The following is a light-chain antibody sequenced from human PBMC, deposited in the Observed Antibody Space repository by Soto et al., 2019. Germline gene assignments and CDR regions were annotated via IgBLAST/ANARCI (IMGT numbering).Light chain of an antibody. CDR2: LEGSGSY. Sequence: QSVLTQSSSASASLGSSVKLTCTLSSGHSSYIIAWHQQQPGKAPRYLMKLEGSGSYNKGSGVPDRFSGSSSGADRYLTISNLQSEDEADYYCEPWDSNPVVFGGGTKLTVL. V-gene: IGLV4-60*03. CDR1: SGHSSYI. J-gene: IGLJ2*01. CDR3: EPWDSNPVV.